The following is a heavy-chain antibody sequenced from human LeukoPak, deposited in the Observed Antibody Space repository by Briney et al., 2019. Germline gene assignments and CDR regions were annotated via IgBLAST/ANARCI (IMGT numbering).Heavy chain of an antibody. CDR1: GYTLTELS. CDR2: FDPEDGET. J-gene: IGHJ6*02. CDR3: AREGAHTVTTYYYYYYGMDV. V-gene: IGHV1-24*01. Sequence: ASVKVSCKVSGYTLTELSMHWVRQAPGKGLEWMGGFDPEDGETIYAQKFQGRVTMTEDTSTDTAYMELSSLRSDDTAVYYCAREGAHTVTTYYYYYYGMDVWGQGTTVTVSS. D-gene: IGHD4-11*01.